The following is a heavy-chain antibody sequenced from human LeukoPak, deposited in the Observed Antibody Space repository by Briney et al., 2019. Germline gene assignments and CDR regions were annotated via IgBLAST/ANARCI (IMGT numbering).Heavy chain of an antibody. J-gene: IGHJ5*02. Sequence: ASVKVSCKVSGYTLTELSMHWVRQAPGKGLEWMGGFDPEDGETIYAQKFQGRVTMTEDTSTDTAYMELSSLRSEDTAVYYCATVFSTIFGVVTDNWFDPWGQGTLVTVSS. V-gene: IGHV1-24*01. CDR2: FDPEDGET. CDR3: ATVFSTIFGVVTDNWFDP. CDR1: GYTLTELS. D-gene: IGHD3-3*01.